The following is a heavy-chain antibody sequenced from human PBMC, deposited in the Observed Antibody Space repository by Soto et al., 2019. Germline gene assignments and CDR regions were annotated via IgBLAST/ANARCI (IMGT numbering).Heavy chain of an antibody. CDR1: GFTFSSYG. CDR3: AREREDPSFRFLPPFVYYMDV. J-gene: IGHJ6*03. CDR2: IWYDGSNK. V-gene: IGHV3-33*01. Sequence: GGSLRLSCAASGFTFSSYGMHWVRQAPGKGLEWVAVIWYDGSNKYYADSVKGRFTISRDNSKNTLYLQMNSLRAEDTAVYYCAREREDPSFRFLPPFVYYMDVWGKGTTVTVSS. D-gene: IGHD3-3*01.